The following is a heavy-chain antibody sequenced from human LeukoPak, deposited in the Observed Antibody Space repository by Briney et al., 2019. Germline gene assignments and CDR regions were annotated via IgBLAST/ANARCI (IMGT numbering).Heavy chain of an antibody. Sequence: ASVKVSCKASGYTFPSYGISWVRQAPGQGLEWMGWISAYNGNTDYAQNLQGRVTMTTDTLTSTAYMELRSLRSDDTAVYYCARDQSLVAYSSTWFDYWGQGTPVTVSS. CDR3: ARDQSLVAYSSTWFDY. CDR1: GYTFPSYG. CDR2: ISAYNGNT. J-gene: IGHJ4*02. V-gene: IGHV1-18*01. D-gene: IGHD6-13*01.